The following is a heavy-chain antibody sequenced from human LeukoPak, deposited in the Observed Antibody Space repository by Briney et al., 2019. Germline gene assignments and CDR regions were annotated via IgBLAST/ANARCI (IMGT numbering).Heavy chain of an antibody. D-gene: IGHD2/OR15-2a*01. CDR3: ARLSITTSLRLYYFDY. V-gene: IGHV5-51*01. J-gene: IGHJ4*02. CDR1: GYSFTSYL. Sequence: RAGESLKISCKGSGYSFTSYLIGWVRQMPGKGLEWMGIIYPSDSDTKYSPSFQGQVTFSADKSVNTAYLQWSSLRASDTAIYYCARLSITTSLRLYYFDYWGQGTLVTVPS. CDR2: IYPSDSDT.